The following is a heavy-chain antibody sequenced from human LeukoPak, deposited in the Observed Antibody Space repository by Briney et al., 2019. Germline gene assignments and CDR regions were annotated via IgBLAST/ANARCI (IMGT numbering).Heavy chain of an antibody. Sequence: GGSLRLSCAASGFTFTTYDMHWVRQATGKGLEWVSAIGTTGDTYYPGSVKGRFTISRENAKNSLYLQMNSLRAGGTAVYYCAKDRGGGHMDVWGKGTTVTISS. CDR1: GFTFTTYD. J-gene: IGHJ6*03. CDR2: IGTTGDT. V-gene: IGHV3-13*01. CDR3: AKDRGGGHMDV. D-gene: IGHD2-15*01.